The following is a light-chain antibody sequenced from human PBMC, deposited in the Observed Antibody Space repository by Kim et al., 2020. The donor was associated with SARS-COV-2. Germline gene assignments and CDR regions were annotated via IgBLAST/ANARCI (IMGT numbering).Light chain of an antibody. Sequence: RVTISCPGISTNIGAGYDVHWYQQLPGTAPKLPIYGNSNRPSGVPDRFSGSKSGTSASLAITGLQAEDEADYYCQSYDSSLSGVVFGGGTQLTVL. CDR2: GNS. CDR3: QSYDSSLSGVV. CDR1: STNIGAGYD. V-gene: IGLV1-40*01. J-gene: IGLJ2*01.